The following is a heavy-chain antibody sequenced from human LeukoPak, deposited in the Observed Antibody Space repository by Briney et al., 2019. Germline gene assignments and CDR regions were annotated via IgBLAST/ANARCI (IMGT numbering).Heavy chain of an antibody. V-gene: IGHV4-59*01. Sequence: PSETLSLTCTVSGGSISSYYWSWIRQPPGKGPEWIGYIYYSGSTNYNPSLKSRVTISVDTSKNQFSLKLGSVTAADTAVYYCARGKGDGSEFVYWSQGTLVTVSS. J-gene: IGHJ4*02. CDR2: IYYSGST. CDR1: GGSISSYY. CDR3: ARGKGDGSEFVY. D-gene: IGHD5-24*01.